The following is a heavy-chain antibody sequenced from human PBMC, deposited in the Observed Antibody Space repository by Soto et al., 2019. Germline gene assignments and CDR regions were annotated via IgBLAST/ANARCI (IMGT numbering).Heavy chain of an antibody. D-gene: IGHD6-13*01. CDR1: GGTFSSYA. Sequence: QVQLVQSGAEVKKPGSSVKVSCKASGGTFSSYAISWVRQAPGQGLEWMGGIIPIFGTANYAQKFQGRVTITADESTSTAYMELSSLRSEDTAVHYCARVLSPAAGTGVFWFDPWGQGTLVTVSS. V-gene: IGHV1-69*01. CDR2: IIPIFGTA. J-gene: IGHJ5*02. CDR3: ARVLSPAAGTGVFWFDP.